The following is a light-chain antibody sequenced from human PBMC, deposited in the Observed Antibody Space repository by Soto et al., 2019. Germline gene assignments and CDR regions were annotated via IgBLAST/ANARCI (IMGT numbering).Light chain of an antibody. Sequence: QSVLTQPASVSGSPGKSITISCTGTSSDVGGYNYVSWYQHHPGKAPKLMIYDVSNRPSGVSNRFSGSKSGNTASLTISGLQAEDEADYYCSSYTSSNTVVFGGGTKVTVL. CDR2: DVS. CDR1: SSDVGGYNY. V-gene: IGLV2-14*03. CDR3: SSYTSSNTVV. J-gene: IGLJ3*02.